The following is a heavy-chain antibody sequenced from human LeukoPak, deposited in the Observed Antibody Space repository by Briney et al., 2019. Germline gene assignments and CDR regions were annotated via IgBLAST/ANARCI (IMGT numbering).Heavy chain of an antibody. V-gene: IGHV1-2*06. D-gene: IGHD3-16*01. Sequence: ASVKVSCKASGYTFTGYYMHWVRQAPGQGLEWMGRINPNSGGTNYAQKFQGRVTMTRDTSISTAYMDLSRLRSDDTAVYYCARDPRQGGWFDPWGQGTLVTVSS. CDR3: ARDPRQGGWFDP. CDR1: GYTFTGYY. CDR2: INPNSGGT. J-gene: IGHJ5*02.